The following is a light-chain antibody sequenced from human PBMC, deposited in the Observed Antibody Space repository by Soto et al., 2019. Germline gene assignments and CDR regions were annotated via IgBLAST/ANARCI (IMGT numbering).Light chain of an antibody. CDR1: SSDVGGYKY. J-gene: IGLJ2*01. V-gene: IGLV2-14*01. CDR2: DVS. CDR3: SSYTSSSTLVV. Sequence: QSTLTQPTSVSGSTGQSITIPCTGTSSDVGGYKYVSWYQQHPGKAPKLMIYDVSNRPSGVSNRFSGSKSGNTASLTISGLQAEDEADYYCSSYTSSSTLVVFGGGTKLTV.